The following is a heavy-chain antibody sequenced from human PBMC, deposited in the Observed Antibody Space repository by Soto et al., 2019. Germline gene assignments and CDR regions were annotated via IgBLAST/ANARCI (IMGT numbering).Heavy chain of an antibody. J-gene: IGHJ4*02. D-gene: IGHD3-9*01. Sequence: QVQLVQSGAEVKKPGASVKVSCKASGYTFTSYRXSXXXXXXGQGLEWSGWIIDDNAHTNYSQKLQGRVTMTTDTXXXXXXXXXXXXRXDDTXXYXXXXXXLEGRYFDRFDCWGQGTLVTVSS. CDR2: IIDDNAHT. CDR1: GYTFTSYR. CDR3: XXXXLEGRYFDRFDC. V-gene: IGHV1-18*01.